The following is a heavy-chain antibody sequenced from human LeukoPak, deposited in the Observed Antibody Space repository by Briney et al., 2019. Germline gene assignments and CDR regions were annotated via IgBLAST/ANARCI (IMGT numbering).Heavy chain of an antibody. J-gene: IGHJ3*02. CDR1: GGSISSYY. V-gene: IGHV4-59*01. Sequence: SETLSLTCTVSGGSISSYYWSWIRQPPGKGLEWIGYIYYSGSTNYNPSLTSRVTISVDTSKNQFSLKLSSVTAADTAVYYCARGDDAAAGTIDIWGQGTMVTVSS. D-gene: IGHD6-13*01. CDR3: ARGDDAAAGTIDI. CDR2: IYYSGST.